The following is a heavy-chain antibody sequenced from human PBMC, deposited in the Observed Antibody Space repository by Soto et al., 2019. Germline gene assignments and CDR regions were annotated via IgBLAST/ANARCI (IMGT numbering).Heavy chain of an antibody. CDR2: INHSGST. CDR3: XRRSAAGP. Sequence: QVQLQQWGAGLLKPSETLSLTCAVYGGSFSGYYWSWIRQPPGKGLEWIGEINHSGSTNYNPSLXXXXXXXXXXSXXXXXXXXXXXXAADTXVYXXXRRSAAGPWGQGTLVTVSS. CDR1: GGSFSGYY. D-gene: IGHD2-8*01. J-gene: IGHJ5*02. V-gene: IGHV4-34*01.